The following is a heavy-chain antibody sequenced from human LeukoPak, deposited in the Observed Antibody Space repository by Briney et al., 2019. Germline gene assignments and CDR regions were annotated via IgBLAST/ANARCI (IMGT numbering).Heavy chain of an antibody. CDR2: IRSSGSTT. Sequence: GGSLRLSCAASGFSFSSYEMNWVRQAPGKGLEWVSYIRSSGSTTYYADSVKGRYTISRDNAKDSLYLQMNSLRAEDTAVYYCVRVGNSLNYFDCWGQGTLVTVSS. CDR1: GFSFSSYE. D-gene: IGHD3-16*01. CDR3: VRVGNSLNYFDC. V-gene: IGHV3-48*03. J-gene: IGHJ4*02.